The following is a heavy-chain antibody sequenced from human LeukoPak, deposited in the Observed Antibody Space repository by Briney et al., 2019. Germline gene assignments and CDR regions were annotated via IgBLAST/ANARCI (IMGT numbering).Heavy chain of an antibody. V-gene: IGHV5-51*01. CDR1: GYTFTTYW. J-gene: IGHJ6*03. Sequence: GESLKISCKGSGYTFTTYWIGWVRQMPGKGLEWMGVIYPDDSNVRYSPSFEGQVTISADKSINTAYLQWRSLKASDTAMYYCARHYDGGYCSDGSCYSYYYYYMDVWGKGTTVTVSS. CDR3: ARHYDGGYCSDGSCYSYYYYYMDV. CDR2: IYPDDSNV. D-gene: IGHD2-15*01.